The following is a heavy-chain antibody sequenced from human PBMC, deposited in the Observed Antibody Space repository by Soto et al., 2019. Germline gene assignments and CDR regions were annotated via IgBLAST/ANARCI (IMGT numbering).Heavy chain of an antibody. J-gene: IGHJ6*02. D-gene: IGHD3-3*01. CDR3: ARSITIFGVVSHYYGMDV. CDR2: INAGNGNT. CDR1: GYTFTSYA. Sequence: ASVKVSCKASGYTFTSYAMHWVRQAPGQRLGWMGWINAGNGNTKYSQKFQGRVTITRDTSASTAYMELSSLRSEDTAVYYCARSITIFGVVSHYYGMDVWGQGTTVTVSS. V-gene: IGHV1-3*01.